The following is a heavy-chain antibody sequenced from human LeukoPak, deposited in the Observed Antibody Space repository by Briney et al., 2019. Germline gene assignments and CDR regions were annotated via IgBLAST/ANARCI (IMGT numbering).Heavy chain of an antibody. Sequence: PGGSLRLSCAASGFTFSSYAMSWVRQAPGKGLEWVSAISGSGGSTYYADSVRGRFTISRDNSKNTLYLQMNSLRAEDKAVYYCAKASRGIYDFWSGGRYYGMDVWGQGTTVTVSS. V-gene: IGHV3-23*01. D-gene: IGHD3-3*01. CDR1: GFTFSSYA. J-gene: IGHJ6*02. CDR3: AKASRGIYDFWSGGRYYGMDV. CDR2: ISGSGGST.